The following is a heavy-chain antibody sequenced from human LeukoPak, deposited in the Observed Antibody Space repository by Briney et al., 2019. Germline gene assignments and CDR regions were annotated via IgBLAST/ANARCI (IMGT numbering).Heavy chain of an antibody. J-gene: IGHJ5*02. D-gene: IGHD3-16*01. CDR3: ARTPGGWFDP. Sequence: SQTLSLTCTVSGGSISSGSYYWSWIRQPAGKGLEWIGRIYTSGSTNYSPSLKSRVTISIDTSKNQFSLKLSSVTAADTAVYYCARTPGGWFDPWGQGTLVTVSS. V-gene: IGHV4-61*02. CDR1: GGSISSGSYY. CDR2: IYTSGST.